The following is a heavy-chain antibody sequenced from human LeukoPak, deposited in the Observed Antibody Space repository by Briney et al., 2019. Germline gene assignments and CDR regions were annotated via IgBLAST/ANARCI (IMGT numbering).Heavy chain of an antibody. J-gene: IGHJ1*01. CDR3: AGLWFGEVYFLH. CDR1: GGSISIISYY. CDR2: MYYSGNT. V-gene: IGHV4-39*01. Sequence: SETLSLTCTVSGGSISIISYYWGWIRQPPGKGLEWIASMYYSGNTYYNPSLKSRVTISVDTSKNQFSLKLTSVTAVDTAVYYCAGLWFGEVYFLHWGQGTLVTVSS. D-gene: IGHD3-10*01.